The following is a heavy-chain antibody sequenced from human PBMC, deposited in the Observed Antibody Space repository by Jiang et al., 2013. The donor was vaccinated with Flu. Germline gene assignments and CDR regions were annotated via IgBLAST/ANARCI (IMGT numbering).Heavy chain of an antibody. CDR2: IYYSGRT. CDR1: SGSMSGYY. J-gene: IGHJ4*02. V-gene: IGHV4-59*01. CDR3: ARCSSSSGGSCYFDF. D-gene: IGHD2-15*01. Sequence: GPGLVKPSETLSLTCTVSSGSMSGYYWSWIRQTPGKGLEWIGFIYYSGRTHYNPSLKSRVTMSVDTSKNHISLKLSSVTAADTAVYFCARCSSSSGGSCYFDFVGPGNPGLRLL.